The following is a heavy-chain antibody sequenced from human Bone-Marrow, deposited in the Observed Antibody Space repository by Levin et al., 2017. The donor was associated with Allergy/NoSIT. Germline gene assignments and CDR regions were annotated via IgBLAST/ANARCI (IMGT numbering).Heavy chain of an antibody. CDR2: VHPQSGGT. J-gene: IGHJ4*02. CDR1: GYTFTNYY. D-gene: IGHD4-17*01. V-gene: IGHV1-2*02. Sequence: ASVVSCKTSGYTFTNYYTHWVRQAPGQGLEWMGWVHPQSGGTKYAQKFQGRVTLTRDTSINTAYMELTSLRSDDTAIYYCARISDNYGYFDFWGQGTLVTVSS. CDR3: ARISDNYGYFDF.